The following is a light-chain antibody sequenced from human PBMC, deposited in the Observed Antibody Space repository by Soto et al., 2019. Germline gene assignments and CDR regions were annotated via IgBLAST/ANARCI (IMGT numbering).Light chain of an antibody. V-gene: IGKV3-11*01. J-gene: IGKJ4*01. Sequence: EIVLTQSPATLSLSPGERATLSCRASQSVSSYLAWYQQKPGQAPRLLIYDASNRATDIPARFSGSGSGTDFTLTISSLEPEDFAVYYCQQRSNWLSFGGGTKVEMK. CDR2: DAS. CDR3: QQRSNWLS. CDR1: QSVSSY.